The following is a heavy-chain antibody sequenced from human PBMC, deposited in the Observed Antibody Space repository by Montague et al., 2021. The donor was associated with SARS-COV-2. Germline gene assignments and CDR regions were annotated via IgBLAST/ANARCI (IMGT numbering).Heavy chain of an antibody. CDR2: MYYSGST. D-gene: IGHD2-8*01. CDR3: ARVARYCTNGVCQTYYYYGLDV. J-gene: IGHJ6*02. V-gene: IGHV4-59*01. CDR1: GGSTNYYY. Sequence: SETLSLTCIVSGGSTNYYYWSWIRQSPGRGLEWIGYMYYSGSTXXXPSXXXRVTMSIDRSKSQFSLKLRSVTAADTAVYYCARVARYCTNGVCQTYYYYGLDVWGQGTTVTVSS.